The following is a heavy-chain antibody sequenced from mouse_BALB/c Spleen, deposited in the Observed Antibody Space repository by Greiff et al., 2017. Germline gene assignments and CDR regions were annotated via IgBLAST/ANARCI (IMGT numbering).Heavy chain of an antibody. J-gene: IGHJ4*01. CDR2: ISDGGSYT. D-gene: IGHD1-1*01. Sequence: EVNVVESGGGLVKPGGSLKLSCAASGFTFSDYYMYWVRQTPEKRLEWVATISDGGSYTYYPDSVKGRFTISRDNAKNNLYLQMSSLKSEDTAMYYCAREGTTKDYAMDYWGQGTSVTVSS. CDR1: GFTFSDYY. CDR3: AREGTTKDYAMDY. V-gene: IGHV5-4*02.